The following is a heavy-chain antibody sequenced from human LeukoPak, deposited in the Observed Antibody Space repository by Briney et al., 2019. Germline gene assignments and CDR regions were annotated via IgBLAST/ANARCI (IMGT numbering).Heavy chain of an antibody. V-gene: IGHV3-33*06. J-gene: IGHJ6*03. CDR2: IWYDGSNK. CDR1: GFTFSSYG. Sequence: PGGSLRLSCAASGFTFSSYGMHWVRQAPGKGLEWVAVIWYDGSNKYYADSVKGRFTISRDNSKNTLYLQMNSLRAEDTAVYYCAKGGRSSGDYYYMDVWGKGTTVTVS. CDR3: AKGGRSSGDYYYMDV. D-gene: IGHD3-16*01.